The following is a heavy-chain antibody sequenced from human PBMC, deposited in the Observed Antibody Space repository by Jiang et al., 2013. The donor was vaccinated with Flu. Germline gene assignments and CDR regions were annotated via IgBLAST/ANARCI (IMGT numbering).Heavy chain of an antibody. Sequence: VKGRFTISRDNAKNTLYLQMNSLRAEDTAVYYCVRDCSSSTCYGLDYYYYGMDVWGLGTTVTVSS. J-gene: IGHJ6*02. CDR3: VRDCSSSTCYGLDYYYYGMDV. V-gene: IGHV3-74*01. D-gene: IGHD2-2*01.